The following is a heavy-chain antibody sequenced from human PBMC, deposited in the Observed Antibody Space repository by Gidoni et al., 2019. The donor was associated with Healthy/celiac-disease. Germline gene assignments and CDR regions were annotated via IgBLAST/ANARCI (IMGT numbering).Heavy chain of an antibody. CDR2: IYHSGRT. Sequence: QLQLQESGSGLVKPSQTLSLTCAVSGGSISSGGYSWSWIRQPPGKGLEWIGYIYHSGRTYYNPSLKSRVTISVDRSKNQFSLKLSSVTAADTAVYYCASVTYYYGSGSYFDYWGQGTLVTVSS. CDR1: GGSISSGGYS. J-gene: IGHJ4*02. V-gene: IGHV4-30-2*01. CDR3: ASVTYYYGSGSYFDY. D-gene: IGHD3-10*01.